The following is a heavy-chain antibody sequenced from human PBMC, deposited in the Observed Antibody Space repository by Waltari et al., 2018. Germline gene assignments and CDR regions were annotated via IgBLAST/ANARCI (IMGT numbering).Heavy chain of an antibody. D-gene: IGHD6-19*01. CDR3: ARQGSYSSGWYHSDAFDI. CDR1: GYTFTGYY. J-gene: IGHJ3*02. Sequence: QVQLVQSGAEVKKPGASVKVSCKASGYTFTGYYMHWVRQAPGQGPEWMGWINPNSGGTNYAQKFQGRVTMTRDTSISTAYMELSRLRSDDTAVYYCARQGSYSSGWYHSDAFDIWGQGTMVTVSS. CDR2: INPNSGGT. V-gene: IGHV1-2*02.